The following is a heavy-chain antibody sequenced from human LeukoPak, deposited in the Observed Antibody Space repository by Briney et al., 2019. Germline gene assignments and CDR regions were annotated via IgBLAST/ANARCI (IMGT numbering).Heavy chain of an antibody. V-gene: IGHV4-39*01. J-gene: IGHJ4*02. CDR3: ARLEGIAARPYFDY. CDR2: IYYSGST. D-gene: IGHD6-6*01. Sequence: SETLSLTCTVSGGSISSSSYYWGWIRQPPGKGLEWIGSIYYSGSTYYNPSLKSRVTISVDTSKNQFSLKLSSVTAADTAVYYCARLEGIAARPYFDYWGQGTLVTVSS. CDR1: GGSISSSSYY.